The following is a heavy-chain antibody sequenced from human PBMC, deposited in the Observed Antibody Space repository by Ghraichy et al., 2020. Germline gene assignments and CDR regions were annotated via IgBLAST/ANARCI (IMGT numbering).Heavy chain of an antibody. V-gene: IGHV3-64D*06. CDR3: VKDPTMVRGVIAPNDAFDI. CDR2: ISSNGGST. Sequence: GGSLRLSCSASGFTFSSYAMHWVRQAPGKGLEYVSAISSNGGSTYYADSVKGRFTISRDNSKNTLYLQMSSLRAEDTAVYYCVKDPTMVRGVIAPNDAFDIWGQGTMVTVSS. J-gene: IGHJ3*02. CDR1: GFTFSSYA. D-gene: IGHD3-10*01.